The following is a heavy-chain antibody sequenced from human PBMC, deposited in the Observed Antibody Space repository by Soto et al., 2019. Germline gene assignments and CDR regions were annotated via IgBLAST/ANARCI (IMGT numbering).Heavy chain of an antibody. D-gene: IGHD1-1*01. Sequence: TLSLTCAVSGYSISSGSSWGWIRQPPGRGLEWIGTIYHSGSIYYNPSPKSRVAMSVDTSRNQFSLNLNSVTAADTAVYYCARVNFRNNWHDPHFDYWGLGILVTVSS. J-gene: IGHJ4*02. CDR1: GYSISSGSS. V-gene: IGHV4-38-2*01. CDR3: ARVNFRNNWHDPHFDY. CDR2: IYHSGSI.